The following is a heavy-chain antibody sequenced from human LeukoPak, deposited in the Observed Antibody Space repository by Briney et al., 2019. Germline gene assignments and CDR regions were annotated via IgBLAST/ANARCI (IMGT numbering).Heavy chain of an antibody. CDR3: ASASNDFWSGYFFSVAFDI. CDR1: GYTFTSYD. Sequence: VDSVEVSCKASGYTFTSYDINWVRQATGQGLKWMGWMNPNSGNTGYAQKFQGRVTMTRNTSISTAYMELSSLRSEDTAVYYCASASNDFWSGYFFSVAFDIWGQGTMVTVSS. V-gene: IGHV1-8*01. J-gene: IGHJ3*02. CDR2: MNPNSGNT. D-gene: IGHD3-3*01.